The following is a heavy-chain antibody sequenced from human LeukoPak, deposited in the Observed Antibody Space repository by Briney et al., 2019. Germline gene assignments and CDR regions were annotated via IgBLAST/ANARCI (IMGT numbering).Heavy chain of an antibody. CDR2: ISGSGGST. Sequence: GGSLRLSCAASGFTFSSYAMSWVRQAPGKGLEWVSAISGSGGSTYYADSVKGRFTISRDNSKNTLYLQMNSLRAEDTAVYYCATIRQWELLAFDTWGQGTMVTVSS. CDR3: ATIRQWELLAFDT. CDR1: GFTFSSYA. D-gene: IGHD1-26*01. J-gene: IGHJ3*02. V-gene: IGHV3-23*01.